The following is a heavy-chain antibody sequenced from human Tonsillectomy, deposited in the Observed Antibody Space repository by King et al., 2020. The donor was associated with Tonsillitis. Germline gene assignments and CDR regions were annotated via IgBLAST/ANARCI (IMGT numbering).Heavy chain of an antibody. CDR2: IKSKTDGGTT. D-gene: IGHD2-8*01. CDR1: GFTFSNAW. Sequence: VQLVESGGGLVKPGGSLRLSCAASGFTFSNAWMNWVRQAPGKGLEWVGHIKSKTDGGTTDYAAPVKGRFTISRDDSKNTLFLQMNSLKTEDTAVYYCTTDVSARYSYYYGMDVWDQGTTVTVSS. CDR3: TTDVSARYSYYYGMDV. V-gene: IGHV3-15*01. J-gene: IGHJ6*02.